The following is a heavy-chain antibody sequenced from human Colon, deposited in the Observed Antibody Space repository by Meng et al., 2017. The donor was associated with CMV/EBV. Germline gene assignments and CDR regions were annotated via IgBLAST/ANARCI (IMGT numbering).Heavy chain of an antibody. Sequence: CTVSDDSISRTNYFWTWLRQPPGKGLESIGYISHNGDTYYNPSLQSRVSISLDTSKNHFSLKLSSVTAADTAIYYCARDRYRLGSDPWGQGTLVTVSS. CDR2: ISHNGDT. CDR1: DDSISRTNYF. J-gene: IGHJ5*02. CDR3: ARDRYRLGSDP. D-gene: IGHD6-19*01. V-gene: IGHV4-30-4*01.